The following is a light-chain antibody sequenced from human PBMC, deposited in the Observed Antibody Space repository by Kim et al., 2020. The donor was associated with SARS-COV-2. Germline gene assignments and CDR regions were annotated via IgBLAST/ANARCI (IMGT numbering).Light chain of an antibody. J-gene: IGKJ4*01. V-gene: IGKV3-15*01. CDR1: SVSSN. CDR3: HHNHNSPIT. Sequence: PGERARATLCARASVSSNIDWYRQKQDPGQAPLLLNECAGTRAIGVRSRCSGSGSGIDFTLTISSLQDEDVAVYYRHHNHNSPITFGGGTKVDIK. CDR2: CAG.